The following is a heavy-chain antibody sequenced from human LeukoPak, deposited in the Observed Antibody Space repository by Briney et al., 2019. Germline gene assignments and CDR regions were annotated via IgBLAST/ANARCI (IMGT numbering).Heavy chain of an antibody. V-gene: IGHV3-30-3*01. J-gene: IGHJ1*01. CDR2: ISYDGSNK. CDR3: ARGAYSSSWNCEH. Sequence: SGRSLRLSCAASGFTFSSYAMHWVRQAPGKGLEWVAVISYDGSNKYYADSVKGRFTISRDNSKNTLYLQMNSLRAEDTAVYYCARGAYSSSWNCEHWGQGTLVTVSS. D-gene: IGHD6-13*01. CDR1: GFTFSSYA.